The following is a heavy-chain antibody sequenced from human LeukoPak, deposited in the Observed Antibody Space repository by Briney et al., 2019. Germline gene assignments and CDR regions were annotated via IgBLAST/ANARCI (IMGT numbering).Heavy chain of an antibody. V-gene: IGHV4-4*07. CDR2: IYTSGST. D-gene: IGHD3-9*01. J-gene: IGHJ4*02. Sequence: SVTLSLTCTVSGGSISNYYWSWIPQPAGKGLEWIGRIYTSGSTNYNPSLKSRATMSVGTSKNQFSLQLCAVTAADTAVNYCARLLYDILAGYYFFDYWGQGTLVTVSS. CDR1: GGSISNYY. CDR3: ARLLYDILAGYYFFDY.